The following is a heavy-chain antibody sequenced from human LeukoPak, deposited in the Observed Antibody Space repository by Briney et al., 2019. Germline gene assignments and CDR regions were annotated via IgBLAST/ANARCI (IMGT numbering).Heavy chain of an antibody. CDR1: GDSVSSSSAA. V-gene: IGHV6-1*01. D-gene: IGHD3-16*02. CDR2: TYYRSKWYN. Sequence: SQTLSLTCAISGDSVSSSSAAWNWIRQSPSRGLEWLGRTYYRSKWYNDYAVSVKSRITINPDTSKNQFSLQLNSVTPEDTAVYYCARGSYRLYYYYYYYMDVWGKGTTVTVSS. J-gene: IGHJ6*03. CDR3: ARGSYRLYYYYYYYMDV.